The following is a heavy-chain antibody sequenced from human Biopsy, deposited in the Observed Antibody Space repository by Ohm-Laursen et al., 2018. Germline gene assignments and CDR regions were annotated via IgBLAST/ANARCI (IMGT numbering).Heavy chain of an antibody. Sequence: TLSLTCNVSGCDINNYYWSWIRQPAGKGLEWIGRIYPGGSTNYNPSLKSRVTMSVDTSKKQLSLGLRSVTAADTAMYYCASVVLGPTNDAFDLWGQGTMVVVSS. D-gene: IGHD3-22*01. CDR2: IYPGGST. J-gene: IGHJ3*01. V-gene: IGHV4-4*07. CDR3: ASVVLGPTNDAFDL. CDR1: GCDINNYY.